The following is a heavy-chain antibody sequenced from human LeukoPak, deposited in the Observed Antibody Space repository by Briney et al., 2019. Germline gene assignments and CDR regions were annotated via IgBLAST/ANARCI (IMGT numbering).Heavy chain of an antibody. J-gene: IGHJ4*02. Sequence: PSETLSLTCSVAGGSISSANSYWSWIRQPAGKGLEWIGRIYSSGSTNYNPSLKSRVTISVDTSKNHFSLRLSFVTAADTAVYYCARDSYYGAAGIDYWGQGTLVTVSS. CDR2: IYSSGST. D-gene: IGHD3-10*01. CDR1: GGSISSANSY. V-gene: IGHV4-61*02. CDR3: ARDSYYGAAGIDY.